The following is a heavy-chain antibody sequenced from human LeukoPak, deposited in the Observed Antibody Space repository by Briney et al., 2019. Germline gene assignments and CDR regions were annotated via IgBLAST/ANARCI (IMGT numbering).Heavy chain of an antibody. Sequence: ASVKVSCKASGYTFTSYGISWVRQAPGQGLEWMGWISAYNGNTDYAQELQGRVTMTTDTSTSTAYMELRSLRSDDTAVYYCARSVAAAGTWYSSGWYLAQRRPFDYWGQGTLVTVSS. J-gene: IGHJ4*02. CDR3: ARSVAAAGTWYSSGWYLAQRRPFDY. CDR2: ISAYNGNT. D-gene: IGHD6-19*01. V-gene: IGHV1-18*01. CDR1: GYTFTSYG.